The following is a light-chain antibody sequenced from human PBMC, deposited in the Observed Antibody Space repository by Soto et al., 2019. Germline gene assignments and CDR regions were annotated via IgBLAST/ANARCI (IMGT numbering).Light chain of an antibody. V-gene: IGLV2-11*01. CDR1: SSDVGGYNY. Sequence: QSALTQPRSVSGSPGQSVTISCTGTSSDVGGYNYVSWYQQHPGKAPKLMIYDVSKRPSGVPDRFSGSKSGNTASLTIAGLQAEDGADYYCCSYAGSSFWVFGGGTKVTVL. J-gene: IGLJ3*02. CDR3: CSYAGSSFWV. CDR2: DVS.